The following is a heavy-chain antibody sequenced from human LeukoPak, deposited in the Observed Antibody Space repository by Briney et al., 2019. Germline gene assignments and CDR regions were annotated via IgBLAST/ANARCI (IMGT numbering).Heavy chain of an antibody. V-gene: IGHV3-21*01. J-gene: IGHJ4*02. D-gene: IGHD5-12*01. Sequence: PGGSLRLSCAASGFTFSSYSMNWVRQAPGKGLEWVSSTSSSSSYIYYADSVKGRFTISRDNAKNSLYLQMNSLRAEDTAVYYCARAGGYVDVDYWGQGTLVTVSS. CDR2: TSSSSSYI. CDR1: GFTFSSYS. CDR3: ARAGGYVDVDY.